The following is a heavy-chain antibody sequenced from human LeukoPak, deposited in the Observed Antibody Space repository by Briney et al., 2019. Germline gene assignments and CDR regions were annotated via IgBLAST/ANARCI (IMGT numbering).Heavy chain of an antibody. CDR3: AKDRDIILTGHGMDV. J-gene: IGHJ6*02. V-gene: IGHV3-23*01. D-gene: IGHD3-9*01. CDR1: GFTFSRFA. Sequence: PGGSLRLSCEASGFTFSRFAMTWVRQAPGKGLEWVSTISGLGENTNYADSVKGRFTISRDNSKNTLYLQMNNLRAEDTAVYYCAKDRDIILTGHGMDVWGQGTTVTVSS. CDR2: ISGLGENT.